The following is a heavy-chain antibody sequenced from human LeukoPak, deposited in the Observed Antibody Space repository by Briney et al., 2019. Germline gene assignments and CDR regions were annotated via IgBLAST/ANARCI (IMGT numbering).Heavy chain of an antibody. CDR1: GGSISSSSAY. J-gene: IGHJ4*02. V-gene: IGHV4-39*01. D-gene: IGHD5-18*01. Sequence: SGTLSLTCTVSGGSISSSSAYWGWIRQPPGKGLEWIGSIYYSKNTYYNPSLKSRVTISADTSKNQFSLTLGSVSATDTAVYYCVSPRGLSYGYFDYWGQGTLVTV. CDR2: IYYSKNT. CDR3: VSPRGLSYGYFDY.